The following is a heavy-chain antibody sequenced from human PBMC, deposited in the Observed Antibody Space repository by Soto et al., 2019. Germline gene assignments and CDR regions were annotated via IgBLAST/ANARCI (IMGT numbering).Heavy chain of an antibody. CDR2: ISGSGGST. CDR3: AKVGGSGWFDAFDI. V-gene: IGHV3-23*01. CDR1: GFSFSTYA. Sequence: EVQLLESGGGLVQPGGSLRLSCAASGFSFSTYALSWVRQAPGKGLDWVSVISGSGGSTDYAGSVKGRFTISRDNSKNALFLQMNSLRAEDTALYYCAKVGGSGWFDAFDIWGQGTTVTVSS. J-gene: IGHJ3*02. D-gene: IGHD6-19*01.